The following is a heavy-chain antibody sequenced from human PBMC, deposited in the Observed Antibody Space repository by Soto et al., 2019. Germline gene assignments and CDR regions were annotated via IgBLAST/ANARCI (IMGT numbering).Heavy chain of an antibody. CDR1: GGSFSDYY. D-gene: IGHD3-3*01. J-gene: IGHJ4*02. CDR2: INHSGSA. CDR3: ARGVYNAIFGVISLDY. V-gene: IGHV4-34*01. Sequence: SLTLSLNCAVYGGSFSDYYWSWIRQPQGKGLEWIGEINHSGSAHYNPSLRSRVTISVDTSKNQFSLKLSSVTAADTAVFYCARGVYNAIFGVISLDYWGQGSLVTVSS.